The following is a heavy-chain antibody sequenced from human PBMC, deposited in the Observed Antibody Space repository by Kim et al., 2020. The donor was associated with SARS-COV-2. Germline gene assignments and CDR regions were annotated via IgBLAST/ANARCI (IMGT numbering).Heavy chain of an antibody. J-gene: IGHJ6*02. CDR2: ISYDGSNK. CDR1: GFTFSSYG. D-gene: IGHD6-13*01. V-gene: IGHV3-33*05. Sequence: GGSLRLSCAASGFTFSSYGMHWVRQAPGKGLEWVAVISYDGSNKYYADSVKGRFTISRDNSKNTLYLQMNSLRAEDTDVYYCARDYGYTTSWLTGGYYYYGMDVWGQGTTVTVSS. CDR3: ARDYGYTTSWLTGGYYYYGMDV.